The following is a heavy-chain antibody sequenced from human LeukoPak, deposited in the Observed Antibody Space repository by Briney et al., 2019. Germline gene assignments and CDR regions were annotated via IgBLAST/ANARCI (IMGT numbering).Heavy chain of an antibody. CDR1: GFTFGSYA. CDR2: TSSDGNIK. Sequence: GRSLTLSCAASGFTFGSYAMHWVRQAPGKGLEWVAVTSSDGNIKYYADSVKGRFTISRDNSKNTLYLQMNSLRGEDKGVYYCARDPVPATARHFDYWGQGTLVTVSS. J-gene: IGHJ4*02. D-gene: IGHD1-1*01. V-gene: IGHV3-30-3*01. CDR3: ARDPVPATARHFDY.